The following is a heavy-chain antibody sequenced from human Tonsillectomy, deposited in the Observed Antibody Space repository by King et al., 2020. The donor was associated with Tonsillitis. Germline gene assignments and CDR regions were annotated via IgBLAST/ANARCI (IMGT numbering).Heavy chain of an antibody. J-gene: IGHJ4*02. V-gene: IGHV3-23*04. CDR1: GFTFSSYA. D-gene: IGHD4-17*01. CDR2: ISGSGSST. CDR3: AKANDYGDFVWVYFDY. Sequence: VQLVESGGGLVQPGGSLRLSCAASGFTFSSYAMSWVRQAPGRGRGWVSPISGSGSSTYYADSLKGRFTISRDNSNNTLYLQMNSLRAEDTAVYYCAKANDYGDFVWVYFDYWGQGTLVTVSS.